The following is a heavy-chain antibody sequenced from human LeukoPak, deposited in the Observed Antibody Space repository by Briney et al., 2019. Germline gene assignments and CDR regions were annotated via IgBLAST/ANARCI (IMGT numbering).Heavy chain of an antibody. CDR2: IYYSGST. CDR1: GGSISSSSYY. J-gene: IGHJ3*02. V-gene: IGHV4-39*01. D-gene: IGHD4-17*01. CDR3: AREYGDYSLRSFPFDI. Sequence: SETLSLTCTVSGGSISSSSYYWGWIRQPPGKGLEWIGSIYYSGSTYYNPSLKSRVTISVDTSKNQFSLKLSSVTAADTAVYYCAREYGDYSLRSFPFDIWGQGTMVTVSS.